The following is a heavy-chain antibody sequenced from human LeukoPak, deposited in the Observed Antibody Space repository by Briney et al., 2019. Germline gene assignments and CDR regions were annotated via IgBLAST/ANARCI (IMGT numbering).Heavy chain of an antibody. D-gene: IGHD3-16*01. V-gene: IGHV3-30-3*01. Sequence: GVSLRLSCAASGFTFSSYAMHWVRQAPGKGLEWVAVISYDGSNKYYADSVKGRFTISRDNSKNTLYLQMNSLRAEDTAVYYCARELGYYYYGMDVWGQGTTVTVSS. CDR1: GFTFSSYA. CDR2: ISYDGSNK. J-gene: IGHJ6*02. CDR3: ARELGYYYYGMDV.